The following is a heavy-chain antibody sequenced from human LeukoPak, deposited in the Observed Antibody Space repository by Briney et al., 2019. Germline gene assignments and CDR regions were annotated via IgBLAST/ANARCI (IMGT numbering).Heavy chain of an antibody. CDR3: ARPHPLYGSGSYVS. J-gene: IGHJ5*02. Sequence: SETLSLTCIVSGGSIRNYFWSWIRQPAGKWLEWIGHIYYTGRTNYNPSPKSRVTISVDTSNNQFSLKLSSVSAADTAVYYCARPHPLYGSGSYVSWGQGTLVTVSS. CDR2: IYYTGRT. D-gene: IGHD3-10*01. V-gene: IGHV4-59*08. CDR1: GGSIRNYF.